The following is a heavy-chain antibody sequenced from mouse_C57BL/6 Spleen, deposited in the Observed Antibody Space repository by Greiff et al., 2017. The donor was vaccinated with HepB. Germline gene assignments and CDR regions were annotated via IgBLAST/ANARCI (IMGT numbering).Heavy chain of an antibody. J-gene: IGHJ2*01. Sequence: LQQPGAELVMPGASVKLSCKASGYTFTSYWMHWVKQRPGQGLEWIGEIDPSDSYTNYNQKFKGKSTLTVDKSSSTAYMQLSSLTSEDSAVYYCARGGSSYGDCWGQGTTLTVSS. D-gene: IGHD1-1*01. CDR3: ARGGSSYGDC. V-gene: IGHV1-69*01. CDR2: IDPSDSYT. CDR1: GYTFTSYW.